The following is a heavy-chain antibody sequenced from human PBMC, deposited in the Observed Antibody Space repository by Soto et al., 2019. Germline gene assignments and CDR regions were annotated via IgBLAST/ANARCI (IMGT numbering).Heavy chain of an antibody. CDR3: AKGRYFDASGGCANF. Sequence: EVRLMESGGGFLQPGGSQRLSCVASGFTFNSYAMSWVRQTPEKGLEWVSAISGGGWQTNYAQSVQGRFTISRDNSKTTVYLHMNRLRAEASGIYYCAKGRYFDASGGCANFWGRGTLVTVSS. D-gene: IGHD3-9*01. CDR1: GFTFNSYA. V-gene: IGHV3-23*01. J-gene: IGHJ2*01. CDR2: ISGGGWQT.